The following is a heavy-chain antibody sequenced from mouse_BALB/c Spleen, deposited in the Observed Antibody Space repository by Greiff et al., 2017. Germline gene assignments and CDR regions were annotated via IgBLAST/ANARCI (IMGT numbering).Heavy chain of an antibody. D-gene: IGHD1-2*01. V-gene: IGHV14-3*02. CDR2: IDPANGNT. CDR3: ARGVLRPYYAMDY. Sequence: EVQLQQSGAELVKPGASVKLSCTASGFNIKDTYMHWVKQRPEQGLEWIGRIDPANGNTKYDPKFQGKATITADTSSNTAYLQLSSLTSEDTAVYYCARGVLRPYYAMDYWGQGTSVTVSS. J-gene: IGHJ4*01. CDR1: GFNIKDTY.